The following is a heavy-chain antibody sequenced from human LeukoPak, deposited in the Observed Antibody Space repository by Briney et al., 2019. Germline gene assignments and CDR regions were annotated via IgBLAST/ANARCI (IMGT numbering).Heavy chain of an antibody. Sequence: SETLSLTCAVYGGSFSGYYWSWIRQPPGKGLEWIGDINHSGSTNYNPSLKSRVTISVDTSKNQFSLKLSSVTAADTAVYYCARGSAVNGGYDFVDYWGQGTLVTVSS. J-gene: IGHJ4*02. CDR2: INHSGST. V-gene: IGHV4-34*01. CDR1: GGSFSGYY. D-gene: IGHD5-12*01. CDR3: ARGSAVNGGYDFVDY.